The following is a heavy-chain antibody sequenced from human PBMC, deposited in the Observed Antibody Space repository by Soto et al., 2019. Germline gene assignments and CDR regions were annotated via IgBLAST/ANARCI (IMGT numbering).Heavy chain of an antibody. J-gene: IGHJ6*02. Sequence: QVQLVESGGGVVQPGRSLRLSCAASGFTFSSYGMHWVRQAPGKGLEWVAVISYDGSNKYYGDSVKGRFTISRDNSKNTLYLQMNSLRAEDTAVYYCAKGGYCISTSCFTGSGYYYGMDVWGQGTTVTVSS. V-gene: IGHV3-30*18. CDR3: AKGGYCISTSCFTGSGYYYGMDV. CDR2: ISYDGSNK. D-gene: IGHD2-2*02. CDR1: GFTFSSYG.